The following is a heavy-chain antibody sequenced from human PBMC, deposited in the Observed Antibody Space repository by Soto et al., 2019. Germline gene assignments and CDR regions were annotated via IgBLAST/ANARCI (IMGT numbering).Heavy chain of an antibody. CDR2: IYYSGST. CDR3: ARGNITMVRGVITQIHYYYYGMDV. CDR1: GGSISSGGYY. J-gene: IGHJ6*02. D-gene: IGHD3-10*01. Sequence: SETLSLTCTVSGGSISSGGYYWSWIRQHPGKGLEWIGYIYYSGSTYYNPSLKSRVTISVDTSKNQFSLKLSSVTAADTAVYYCARGNITMVRGVITQIHYYYYGMDVWGQGPTVTVYS. V-gene: IGHV4-31*03.